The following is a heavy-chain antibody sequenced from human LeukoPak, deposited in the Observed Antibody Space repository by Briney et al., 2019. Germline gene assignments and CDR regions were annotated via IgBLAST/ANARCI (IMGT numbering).Heavy chain of an antibody. CDR3: AGALYSNYVLGLYYLDY. CDR2: IDTYNGNT. Sequence: ASVKVSCKASGYTSTTYDFSWVRQAPGQGLEWMGWIDTYNGNTNYAQRFQGRVTVTTDTSTSTAYMELRSLRSDDTAVYYCAGALYSNYVLGLYYLDYWGQGTLVTVSS. CDR1: GYTSTTYD. V-gene: IGHV1-18*01. D-gene: IGHD4-11*01. J-gene: IGHJ4*02.